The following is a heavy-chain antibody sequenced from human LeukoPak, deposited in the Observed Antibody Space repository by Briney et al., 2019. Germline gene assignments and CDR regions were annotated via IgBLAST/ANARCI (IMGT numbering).Heavy chain of an antibody. CDR1: GFTFSGYA. D-gene: IGHD1-7*01. V-gene: IGHV3-23*03. J-gene: IGHJ4*02. Sequence: GGSLRLSCAASGFTFSGYAMNWVRQAPGKGLEWVSLIFASGSTTKYADSVKGRFTISRDNSKNTLYLQMNSLRAEDTAVYYCAKDGGRGIENYSWGTFDYWGQGTLVTVSS. CDR2: IFASGSTT. CDR3: AKDGGRGIENYSWGTFDY.